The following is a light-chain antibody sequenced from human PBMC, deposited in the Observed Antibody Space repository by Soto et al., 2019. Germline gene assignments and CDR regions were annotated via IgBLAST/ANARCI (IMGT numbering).Light chain of an antibody. J-gene: IGKJ1*01. Sequence: EIVMTQSPATLSVSPGERATLSCRASQSVSSTVAWYQQKFGQAPRLLIYSASTRATGVPVRFSGSGSGTDFTLTITSLKSEDFGVYYCQQYKDWPTTFGQGTKVDIK. CDR2: SAS. CDR3: QQYKDWPTT. V-gene: IGKV3-15*01. CDR1: QSVSST.